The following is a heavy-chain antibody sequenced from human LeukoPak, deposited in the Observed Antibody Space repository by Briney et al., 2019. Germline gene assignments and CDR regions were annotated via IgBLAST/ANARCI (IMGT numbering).Heavy chain of an antibody. V-gene: IGHV1-8*02. Sequence: ASVKVSCKASGYTFTGYYMHWVRQAPGQGLEWMGWINPNSGNTGYAQKFQGRVTMTRNTSISTAYMELSSLRSEDTAVYYCARGPGRDGYKLGSYWGQGTLVTVSS. J-gene: IGHJ4*02. CDR1: GYTFTGYY. CDR3: ARGPGRDGYKLGSY. CDR2: INPNSGNT. D-gene: IGHD5-24*01.